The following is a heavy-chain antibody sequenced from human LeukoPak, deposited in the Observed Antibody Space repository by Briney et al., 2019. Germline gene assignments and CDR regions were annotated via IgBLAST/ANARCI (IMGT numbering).Heavy chain of an antibody. CDR3: ASNSGSYPGLYYYYYYMDV. Sequence: ASVKVSCTASGYTFTGYYMHWVRQAPGQGLEWMGWINPNSGGTNYAQKFQCRVTMTRDTSISTAYMELSRLRSDDTAVYYCASNSGSYPGLYYYYYYMDVWGKGTTVTVSS. J-gene: IGHJ6*03. CDR1: GYTFTGYY. CDR2: INPNSGGT. D-gene: IGHD1-26*01. V-gene: IGHV1-2*02.